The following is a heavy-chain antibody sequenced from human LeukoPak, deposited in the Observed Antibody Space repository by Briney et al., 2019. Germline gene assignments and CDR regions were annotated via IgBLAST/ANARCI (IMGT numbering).Heavy chain of an antibody. J-gene: IGHJ6*02. CDR3: AKDRGSGSYYISNYGMDV. Sequence: GGSLRLSCAASGFTFSSYAMSWVRQAPGKGLEWVSAISGSGGGTYYADFVKGRFTISRDNSKNTLYLQMNSLRAEDTAVYYCAKDRGSGSYYISNYGMDVWGQGTTVTVSS. D-gene: IGHD3-10*01. V-gene: IGHV3-23*01. CDR2: ISGSGGGT. CDR1: GFTFSSYA.